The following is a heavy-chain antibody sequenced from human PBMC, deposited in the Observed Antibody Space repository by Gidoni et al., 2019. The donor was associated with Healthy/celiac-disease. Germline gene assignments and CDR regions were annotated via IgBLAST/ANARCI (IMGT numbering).Heavy chain of an antibody. D-gene: IGHD3-10*01. CDR1: GFTFSSYG. V-gene: IGHV3-33*01. CDR3: ARDWKPAGYGSGSPVY. Sequence: QVQLVESGGGVVQPGRPLRLSCAASGFTFSSYGMHWVRQAPGKGLEWVAVIWYDGSNKYYADSVKGRFTISRDNSKNTLYLQMNSLRAEDTAVYYCARDWKPAGYGSGSPVYWGQGTLVTVSS. J-gene: IGHJ4*02. CDR2: IWYDGSNK.